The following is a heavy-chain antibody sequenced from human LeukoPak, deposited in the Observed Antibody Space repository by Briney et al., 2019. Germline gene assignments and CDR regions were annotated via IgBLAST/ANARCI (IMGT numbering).Heavy chain of an antibody. J-gene: IGHJ4*02. CDR2: IRSKAHGGTT. Sequence: GGSLRLICTASGFTFGDYAKSWFRQAPGEGLEWVGFIRSKAHGGTTEYAASVKGRFTISRDDSKSIAYLQMDSLKTEDTAVYYCTRAGRYCSGGSCYSFYWGQGTLVTVSS. V-gene: IGHV3-49*03. CDR1: GFTFGDYA. D-gene: IGHD2-15*01. CDR3: TRAGRYCSGGSCYSFY.